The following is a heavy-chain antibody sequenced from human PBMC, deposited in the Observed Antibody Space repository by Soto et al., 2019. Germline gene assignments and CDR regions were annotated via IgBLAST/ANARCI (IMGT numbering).Heavy chain of an antibody. Sequence: SETLSLTCTVSSGSINNYYWSWIRQPPGKGLEFIGYIYYAGTTTYNPSLKSRVTISVDTSKNQFSLKLSSVTAADTAVYYCARAKSRYYGSGSYYQENDYWGQGTLVTVSS. CDR3: ARAKSRYYGSGSYYQENDY. CDR1: SGSINNYY. D-gene: IGHD3-10*01. V-gene: IGHV4-59*12. CDR2: IYYAGTT. J-gene: IGHJ4*02.